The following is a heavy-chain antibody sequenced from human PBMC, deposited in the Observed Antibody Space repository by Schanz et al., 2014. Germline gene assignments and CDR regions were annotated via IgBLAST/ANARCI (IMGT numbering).Heavy chain of an antibody. D-gene: IGHD6-19*01. J-gene: IGHJ2*01. V-gene: IGHV1-46*01. Sequence: QVQLVQSGAEVKKPGASVKVSCKASGYTFTSDSMHWVRQAPGQGLEWMGMINPGGGSTTYAQKFQGRVTMTRDTSTSTVYMELSRLKSDDTAVYYCARLSVAGRPHVNYWYFDLWGRGTLVTVSS. CDR3: ARLSVAGRPHVNYWYFDL. CDR2: INPGGGST. CDR1: GYTFTSDS.